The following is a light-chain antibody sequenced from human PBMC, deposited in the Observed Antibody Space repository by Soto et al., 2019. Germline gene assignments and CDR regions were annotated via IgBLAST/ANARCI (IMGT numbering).Light chain of an antibody. J-gene: IGKJ4*01. CDR3: QKYNSAPPT. Sequence: ITQSLSPLSASVGDSVTFTCLASQGIRHYLAWYQQRPGDVPTLLIHAASTLQSVVPSRFSGSGSGTVFTLSLSGLQPEDVATYYCQKYNSAPPTFDGGIKVDI. V-gene: IGKV1-27*01. CDR1: QGIRHY. CDR2: AAS.